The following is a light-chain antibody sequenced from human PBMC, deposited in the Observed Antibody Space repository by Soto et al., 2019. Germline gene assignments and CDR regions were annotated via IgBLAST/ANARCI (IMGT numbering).Light chain of an antibody. CDR2: GAS. Sequence: EIVLTQSPGTLSLSPGERATLSCRASQTVTSNYLAWYQRKPGQAPRLLIYGASSRATDIPDRFSGSGSGTAFPPTITSLEPEDFAVYFCQQYAGSPSTFGQGTKVEIK. CDR3: QQYAGSPST. J-gene: IGKJ1*01. CDR1: QTVTSNY. V-gene: IGKV3-20*01.